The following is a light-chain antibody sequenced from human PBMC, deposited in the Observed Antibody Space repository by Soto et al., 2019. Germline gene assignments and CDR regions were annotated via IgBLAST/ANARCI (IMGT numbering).Light chain of an antibody. J-gene: IGKJ4*01. CDR1: QSVSGN. V-gene: IGKV3-15*01. Sequence: EIVMTQSPATLSVSQGERATLSCRASQSVSGNLAWYQQKPDQAPRLLIYGASTRATGIPARFSGSGSGTEFTLTISSLQSEDFAVYYCQQYNNWPPLNFGGGTKVEIK. CDR3: QQYNNWPPLN. CDR2: GAS.